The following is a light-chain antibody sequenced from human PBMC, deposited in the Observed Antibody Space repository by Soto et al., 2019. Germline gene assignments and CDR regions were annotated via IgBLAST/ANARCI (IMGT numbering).Light chain of an antibody. CDR1: QSVSNN. V-gene: IGKV3-15*01. Sequence: EIVMTQSPVTLSVSLGERATLSCRASQSVSNNLAWYQQKPGQAPRLLIYGASTRATGVPARFSGSGSGKDFILTISSLQSEDFALYPCQRELTFGGGTKVEIK. CDR2: GAS. CDR3: QRELT. J-gene: IGKJ4*01.